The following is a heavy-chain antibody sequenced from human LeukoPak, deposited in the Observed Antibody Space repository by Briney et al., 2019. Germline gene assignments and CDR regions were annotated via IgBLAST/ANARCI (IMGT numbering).Heavy chain of an antibody. Sequence: ASVRVSCKASGYTFTSYDIHWVRQATGQGLEWMGWISAYNGNTKYAQKLQGRVTMTTDTSTSTAYMELRSLRSDGTAVYYCARAGIAVAGGRNWFDPWGQGTLVTVSS. CDR3: ARAGIAVAGGRNWFDP. CDR2: ISAYNGNT. J-gene: IGHJ5*02. CDR1: GYTFTSYD. D-gene: IGHD6-19*01. V-gene: IGHV1-18*01.